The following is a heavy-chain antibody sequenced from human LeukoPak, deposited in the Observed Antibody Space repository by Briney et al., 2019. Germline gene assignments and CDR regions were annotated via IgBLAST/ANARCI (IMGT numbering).Heavy chain of an antibody. Sequence: GASVKVSCKASGYTFTSYDINWVRQATGQGLEWIGWMNPNSGNTDYTQRFQGRVTMTRNTSISTAYMELSSLRSEDTAVHYCATAYCSSTSCYVGGFDYWGQGTLVTVSS. CDR3: ATAYCSSTSCYVGGFDY. CDR1: GYTFTSYD. J-gene: IGHJ4*02. D-gene: IGHD2-2*01. V-gene: IGHV1-8*01. CDR2: MNPNSGNT.